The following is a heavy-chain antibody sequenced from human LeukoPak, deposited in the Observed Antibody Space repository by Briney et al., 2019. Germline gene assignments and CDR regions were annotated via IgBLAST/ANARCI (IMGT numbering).Heavy chain of an antibody. Sequence: PSETLSLTCTVSGGSISSYCWSWIRQPPGKGLEWIGYIYYSGSTNYNPSLKSRVTISVDTSKNQFSLKLSSVTAADTAVYYCARNWDSSGYYDYWGQGTLVTVSS. V-gene: IGHV4-59*01. CDR3: ARNWDSSGYYDY. CDR2: IYYSGST. D-gene: IGHD3-22*01. J-gene: IGHJ4*02. CDR1: GGSISSYC.